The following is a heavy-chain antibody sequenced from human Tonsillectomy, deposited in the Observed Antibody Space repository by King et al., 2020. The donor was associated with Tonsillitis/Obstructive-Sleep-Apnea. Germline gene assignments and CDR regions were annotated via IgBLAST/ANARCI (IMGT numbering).Heavy chain of an antibody. CDR1: GFIFSNYA. Sequence: VQLVESGGGVVQPGRSLRLSCAASGFIFSNYAMYWVRQAPGKGLEWVAVISYDGSNKYYADSVKGRFTISRDNSKNTLYLQMNSLRAEDTAVYYCARGGPPDYWGQGTLVTVSS. V-gene: IGHV3-30*04. D-gene: IGHD3-16*01. CDR2: ISYDGSNK. CDR3: ARGGPPDY. J-gene: IGHJ4*02.